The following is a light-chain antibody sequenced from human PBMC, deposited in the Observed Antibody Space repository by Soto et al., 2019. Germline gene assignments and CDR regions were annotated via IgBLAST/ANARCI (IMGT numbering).Light chain of an antibody. CDR1: SSDVSGYVY. V-gene: IGLV2-14*01. J-gene: IGLJ1*01. CDR3: SSYTINTLYV. Sequence: QSVLTQPASVSGSPGQSITISCTGTSSDVSGYVYVSWYQQHPGKAPKLLIYEVSKRPSGVSDRFSGSNSGNTASLTIAGLQAEDEADYYCSSYTINTLYVLGSGTKVTVL. CDR2: EVS.